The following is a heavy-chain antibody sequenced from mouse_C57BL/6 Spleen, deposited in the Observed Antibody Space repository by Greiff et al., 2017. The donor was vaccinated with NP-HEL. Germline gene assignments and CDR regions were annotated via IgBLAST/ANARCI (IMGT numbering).Heavy chain of an antibody. Sequence: EVNLVESGGDLVKPGGSLKLSCAASGFTFSSYGMSWVRQTPDKRLEWVATISSGGSYTYYPDSVKGRFTISRDNAKNTLYLQMSSLKSEDTAMYYCARSFITTVGGSFDVWGTGTTVTVSS. V-gene: IGHV5-6*01. CDR1: GFTFSSYG. CDR3: ARSFITTVGGSFDV. D-gene: IGHD1-1*01. J-gene: IGHJ1*03. CDR2: ISSGGSYT.